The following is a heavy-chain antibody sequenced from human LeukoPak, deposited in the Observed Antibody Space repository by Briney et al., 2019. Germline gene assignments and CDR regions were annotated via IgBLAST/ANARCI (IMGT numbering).Heavy chain of an antibody. CDR2: IWYDGSNK. CDR3: ARGPLSSSWPYYYYYMDV. V-gene: IGHV3-33*01. D-gene: IGHD6-13*01. CDR1: GFTFSSYG. Sequence: PGRSLRLSCAASGFTFSSYGMHWVRQAPGKGLEWLAVIWYDGSNKYYADSVKGRFTISRDNSKNTLYLQMNSLRAEDTAVYYCARGPLSSSWPYYYYYMDVWGKGTTVTVSS. J-gene: IGHJ6*03.